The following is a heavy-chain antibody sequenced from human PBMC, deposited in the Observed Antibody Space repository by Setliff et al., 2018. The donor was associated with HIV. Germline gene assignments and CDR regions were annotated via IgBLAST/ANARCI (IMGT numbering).Heavy chain of an antibody. V-gene: IGHV4-4*07. J-gene: IGHJ3*02. Sequence: PSETLSLTCSVSGGSMSPYYWTWIRQPAGRGLEWIGRIYPTGSTIYNPSLRSRVTMSVDTSKNPFSLRLISVTAADTAVYYCARVFPPIRGAPFGTPPGAFDIWGQGTMVTVSS. CDR3: ARVFPPIRGAPFGTPPGAFDI. CDR2: IYPTGST. D-gene: IGHD2-15*01. CDR1: GGSMSPYY.